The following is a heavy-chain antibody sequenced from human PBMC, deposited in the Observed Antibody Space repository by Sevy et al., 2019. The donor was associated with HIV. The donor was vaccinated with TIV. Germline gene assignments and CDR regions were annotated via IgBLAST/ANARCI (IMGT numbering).Heavy chain of an antibody. D-gene: IGHD6-19*01. Sequence: SETLSLTCTVSGGSISSYYWSWIRQPPGKGLEWIGYIYYSGSTNYNPSLKSRVTISVDTSKNQFSLKLSSVTTADTAVYYCASSGYSSGWYYFDYWGQGTLVTVSS. CDR2: IYYSGST. V-gene: IGHV4-59*01. CDR3: ASSGYSSGWYYFDY. CDR1: GGSISSYY. J-gene: IGHJ4*02.